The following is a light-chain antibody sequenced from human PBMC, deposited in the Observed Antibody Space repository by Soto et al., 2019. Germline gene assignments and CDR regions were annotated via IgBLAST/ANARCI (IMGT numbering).Light chain of an antibody. V-gene: IGKV3-15*01. CDR2: GAS. Sequence: ELVMTQSPATLSVSPGERATLSCSARHGVSSNLAWYQQKPGQAPRLLIDGASSRATGIPARFSGSGSGTDFTLTISRLEPEDFAVYYCQQYDTSPRTFGQGTKVDI. J-gene: IGKJ1*01. CDR3: QQYDTSPRT. CDR1: HGVSSN.